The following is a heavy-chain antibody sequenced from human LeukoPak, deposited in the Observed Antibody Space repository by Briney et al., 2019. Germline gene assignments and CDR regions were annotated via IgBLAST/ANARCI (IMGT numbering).Heavy chain of an antibody. Sequence: GGSLRLSCAAAGFTFSNYWMHWVRRAPGKGLVWVSRIKSDGRTNYTDSVKGRFTISRDNAKNTVSLQMNSLRAEDTGVYYCARAPSEIGGYYPEYFRHWGQGTLVTVSS. V-gene: IGHV3-74*01. CDR2: IKSDGRT. D-gene: IGHD3-22*01. J-gene: IGHJ1*01. CDR1: GFTFSNYW. CDR3: ARAPSEIGGYYPEYFRH.